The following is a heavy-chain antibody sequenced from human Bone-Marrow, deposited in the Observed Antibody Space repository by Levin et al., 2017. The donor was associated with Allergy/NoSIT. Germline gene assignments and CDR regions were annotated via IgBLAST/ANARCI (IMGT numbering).Heavy chain of an antibody. V-gene: IGHV1-24*01. CDR3: ATADVIGVVAAGFDY. J-gene: IGHJ4*02. CDR2: FDPEDEKT. D-gene: IGHD2-15*01. CDR1: GHSLSDLS. Sequence: ASVKVSCKVSGHSLSDLSMQWVRQAPGKGLEWMGGFDPEDEKTIYAQKFQGRVMMTEDTSTDTAYMELRGLTSVDTAVYYCATADVIGVVAAGFDYWGQGALVTVSS.